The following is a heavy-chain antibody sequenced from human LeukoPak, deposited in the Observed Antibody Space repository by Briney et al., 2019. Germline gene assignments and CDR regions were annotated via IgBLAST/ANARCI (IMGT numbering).Heavy chain of an antibody. CDR1: GFTFGDYL. CDR2: ISGGTT. CDR3: SRGSGWLSVY. J-gene: IGHJ4*02. V-gene: IGHV3-49*03. Sequence: GGSLRLSCTASGFTFGDYLMSWFRQAPGKELEWIGFISGGTTEYAASVRGRFTISRDDSTSIAYLQMNSLTTEDTAVYYCSRGSGWLSVYWGQGTLVTVSS. D-gene: IGHD6-19*01.